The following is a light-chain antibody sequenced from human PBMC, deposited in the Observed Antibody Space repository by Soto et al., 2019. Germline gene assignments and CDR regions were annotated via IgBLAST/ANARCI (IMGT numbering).Light chain of an antibody. V-gene: IGKV3-15*01. Sequence: EVVLTQSPATLSVSAGGTVTLSCRVSQSVRTNVAWYQQIPGQAPRLLVYGASTRATGVPARFTGSGSGIEFSLTISSLLSEDFAVYYCQQYGSSGTFGQGTKVEIK. CDR2: GAS. J-gene: IGKJ1*01. CDR3: QQYGSSGT. CDR1: QSVRTN.